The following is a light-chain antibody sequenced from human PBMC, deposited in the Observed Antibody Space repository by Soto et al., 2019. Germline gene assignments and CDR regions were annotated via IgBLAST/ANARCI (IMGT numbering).Light chain of an antibody. V-gene: IGLV2-11*01. CDR2: DVS. J-gene: IGLJ2*01. CDR1: TSDVGGYNY. CDR3: CSYAGSYTEV. Sequence: QSALTQPRSVSGSPVQSVTISFTRTTSDVGGYNYVSWYQQHPGKAPKLMIYDVSKRPSGVPDRFSGAKSGNTASLTISGLQAEDEADYYCCSYAGSYTEVFGGGTKLTVL.